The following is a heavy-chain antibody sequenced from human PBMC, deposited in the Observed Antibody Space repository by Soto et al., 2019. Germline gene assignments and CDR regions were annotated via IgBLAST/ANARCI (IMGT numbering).Heavy chain of an antibody. CDR2: ISYDGSNK. D-gene: IGHD3-16*01. Sequence: QVQLVESGGGVVQPGRSLRLSCAASGFTFSSYAMHWVRQAPGKGLEWVAVISYDGSNKYYADSVKGRFTISRDNSKNTLYLQMNSLRAEDTAVYYCERGYAINWFDPWGQGTLVTVSS. V-gene: IGHV3-30-3*01. J-gene: IGHJ5*02. CDR3: ERGYAINWFDP. CDR1: GFTFSSYA.